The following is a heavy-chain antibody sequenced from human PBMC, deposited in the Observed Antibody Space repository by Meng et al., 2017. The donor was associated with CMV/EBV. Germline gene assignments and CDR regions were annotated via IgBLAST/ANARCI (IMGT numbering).Heavy chain of an antibody. V-gene: IGHV1-8*01. CDR1: GYTFTSYD. Sequence: ASVKVSCKASGYTFTSYDINWVRQATGQGLEWMGWMNPNSGNTGYAQKFQGRVTMTRNTSISTAYMELSSLRSEGTAVYYCARGGEYYYDSSGKGFDPWGQGTLVTVSS. CDR2: MNPNSGNT. D-gene: IGHD3-22*01. J-gene: IGHJ5*02. CDR3: ARGGEYYYDSSGKGFDP.